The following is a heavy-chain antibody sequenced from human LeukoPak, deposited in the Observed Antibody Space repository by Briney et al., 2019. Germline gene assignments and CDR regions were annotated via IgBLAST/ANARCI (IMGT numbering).Heavy chain of an antibody. CDR2: INPNSGGT. CDR3: AITGTKHPGEYYFDY. V-gene: IGHV1-2*02. J-gene: IGHJ4*02. D-gene: IGHD1-20*01. CDR1: GYTFTGYY. Sequence: ASVKVSCKASGYTFTGYYMHWVRQAPGQGLEWMGWINPNSGGTNYAQKFQGRVTMTRDTSISTAYMELSRLRSDDTAVYYCAITGTKHPGEYYFDYWGQGTLVTVSS.